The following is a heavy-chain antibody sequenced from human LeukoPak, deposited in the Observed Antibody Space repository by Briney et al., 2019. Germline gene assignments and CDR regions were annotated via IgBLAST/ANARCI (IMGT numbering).Heavy chain of an antibody. J-gene: IGHJ4*02. CDR3: AKRGVVIRVILVGFHKEAYYFDS. D-gene: IGHD3-22*01. CDR1: GFTFSSYG. Sequence: GGSLRLSCAASGFTFSSYGMSWVRQAPGKGLEWVANIKQDGREKDYGDSVKGRFTIARDNAKNSLYLQMNSLRAEDTAVYFCAKRGVVIRVILVGFHKEAYYFDSWGQGALVTVSS. V-gene: IGHV3-7*03. CDR2: IKQDGREK.